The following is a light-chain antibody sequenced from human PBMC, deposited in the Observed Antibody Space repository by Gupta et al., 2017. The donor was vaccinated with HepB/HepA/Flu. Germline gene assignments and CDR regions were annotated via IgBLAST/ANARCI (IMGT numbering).Light chain of an antibody. J-gene: IGKJ1*01. CDR2: SAS. CDR1: EFINNY. V-gene: IGKV1-39*01. CDR3: QRSDSLPRT. Sequence: DIQMTQSPSSLSASVGDRVTITCRTSEFINNYLNWYQQKPGKVPKLLIYSASSVQSGVPLRFSGSGSGTDFTLSIRVLHPEDFATYYFQRSDSLPRTFGQGTRVEIK.